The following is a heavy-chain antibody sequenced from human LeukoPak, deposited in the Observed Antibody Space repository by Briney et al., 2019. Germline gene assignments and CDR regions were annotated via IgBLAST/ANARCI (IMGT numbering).Heavy chain of an antibody. CDR1: GFTFSSYD. CDR3: ATEGSFDY. CDR2: ISFDASNK. Sequence: GGSLRLSCAASGFTFSSYDMHWVRQAPGKGLEWVAVISFDASNKYYADSVKGRFTISRDNSKNTLYLQMNSLRAKDAAVYYCATEGSFDYWGQGTLVTVSS. J-gene: IGHJ4*02. V-gene: IGHV3-30*03.